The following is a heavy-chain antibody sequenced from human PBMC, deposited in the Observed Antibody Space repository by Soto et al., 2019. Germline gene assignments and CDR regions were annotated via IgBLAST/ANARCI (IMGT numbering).Heavy chain of an antibody. Sequence: QVQLVQSGAEVKKPGSSVKVSCKASGGTFSSYTISWVRQAPGQGLEWMGRIIPILGIANYAQKFQGRVTITADKSTSTAYMELSSLRSEDTAVYYCARDPEYAIGGWWFDPWGQGTLVTVSS. J-gene: IGHJ5*02. CDR1: GGTFSSYT. V-gene: IGHV1-69*08. CDR2: IIPILGIA. D-gene: IGHD2-8*01. CDR3: ARDPEYAIGGWWFDP.